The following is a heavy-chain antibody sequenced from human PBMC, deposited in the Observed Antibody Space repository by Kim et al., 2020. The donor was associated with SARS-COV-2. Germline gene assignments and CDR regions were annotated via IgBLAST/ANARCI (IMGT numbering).Heavy chain of an antibody. D-gene: IGHD3-10*01. CDR1: GFTFTTYW. J-gene: IGHJ4*02. CDR2: IKPDGSDK. V-gene: IGHV3-7*01. Sequence: GGSLRLSCAASGFTFTTYWMSWVRQAPGKGLEWVANIKPDGSDKYYVDSVKGRFTISRDNAKNSLYLQINNLRAEDTAVYYCVSGGGYYDYWGQGTLVTVSS. CDR3: VSGGGYYDY.